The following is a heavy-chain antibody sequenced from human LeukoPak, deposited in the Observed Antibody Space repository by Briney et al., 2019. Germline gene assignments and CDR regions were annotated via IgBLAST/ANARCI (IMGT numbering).Heavy chain of an antibody. V-gene: IGHV1-2*02. CDR3: ARPAYYDILTDDPSNNWFDP. CDR2: INPNSGDT. J-gene: IGHJ5*02. Sequence: ASVKVSCKTSGYTFNGYYMHWVRQAPGQGLEWMGWINPNSGDTNYAQKFRGRVTMTSDTSISTAYMELRRLRSDDTAVYYCARPAYYDILTDDPSNNWFDPWGQGTLVTVSS. D-gene: IGHD3-9*01. CDR1: GYTFNGYY.